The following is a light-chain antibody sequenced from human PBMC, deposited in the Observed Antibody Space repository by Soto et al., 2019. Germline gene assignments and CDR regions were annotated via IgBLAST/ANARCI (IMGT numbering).Light chain of an antibody. CDR2: GAS. CDR3: QQFASSPGFT. CDR1: QTINNRY. Sequence: EIVLTQSPGTLSLSPGERATLSCRASQTINNRYLSWYQQKPGHAPRLLIYGASSRATGIPDRFSGSGSGTDFTLTISRLEPEDFAVYYCQQFASSPGFTFGPGTKVDMK. J-gene: IGKJ3*01. V-gene: IGKV3-20*01.